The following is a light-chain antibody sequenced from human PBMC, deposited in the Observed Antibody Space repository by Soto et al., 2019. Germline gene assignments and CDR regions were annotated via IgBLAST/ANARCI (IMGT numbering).Light chain of an antibody. J-gene: IGLJ1*01. CDR1: SSDVGGYNY. Sequence: QSALTQAAAVVGSPGQSITISCTGTSSDVGGYNYVSWYQQHPGRAPKLIIYDVTNRPSGISNRFSGSKSGNTASLTISGLQTEDEADYYCISFTSRHIYVFGTGTKVTVL. CDR2: DVT. CDR3: ISFTSRHIYV. V-gene: IGLV2-14*03.